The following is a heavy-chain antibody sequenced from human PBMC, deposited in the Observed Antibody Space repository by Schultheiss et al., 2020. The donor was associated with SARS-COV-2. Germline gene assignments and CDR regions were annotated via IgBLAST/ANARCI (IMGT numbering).Heavy chain of an antibody. D-gene: IGHD3-10*01. CDR3: ARTPGDHGAFDY. J-gene: IGHJ4*02. Sequence: SQTLSLTCTVSGGSISSYYWSWIRQPPGKGLEWIGYIYYSGSTNYNPSLKSRVTISVDTSKNQFSLKLSSVTAADTAVYYCARTPGDHGAFDYWGQGTLVTVSS. CDR1: GGSISSYY. CDR2: IYYSGST. V-gene: IGHV4-59*12.